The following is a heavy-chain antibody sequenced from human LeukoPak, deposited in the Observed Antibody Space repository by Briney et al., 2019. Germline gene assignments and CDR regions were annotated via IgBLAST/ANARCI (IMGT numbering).Heavy chain of an antibody. Sequence: RPSETLSLTCTVSGGSISSGSYYWSWIRQPAGKGLEWIGRIYTSGSTNHNPSLKSRVTISVDTSKNQFSLKLSSVTAADTAVYYCASFPYYYDSSGYYYWGQGTLVTVSS. D-gene: IGHD3-22*01. J-gene: IGHJ4*02. CDR2: IYTSGST. V-gene: IGHV4-61*02. CDR3: ASFPYYYDSSGYYY. CDR1: GGSISSGSYY.